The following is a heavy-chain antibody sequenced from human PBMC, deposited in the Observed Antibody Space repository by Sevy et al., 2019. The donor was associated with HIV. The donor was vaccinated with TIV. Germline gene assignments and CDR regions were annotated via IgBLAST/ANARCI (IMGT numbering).Heavy chain of an antibody. Sequence: GGSLRLSCAASGFTFSSYGMHWVRQAPGKGLEWVAVISYDGSNKYYADSVKGRFTISRDNSKNTLYLQRNSLRTEDTAVYDCAKGANRAWELLDYVDYWGQGTLVTVSS. CDR3: AKGANRAWELLDYVDY. D-gene: IGHD2-15*01. CDR2: ISYDGSNK. J-gene: IGHJ4*02. CDR1: GFTFSSYG. V-gene: IGHV3-30*18.